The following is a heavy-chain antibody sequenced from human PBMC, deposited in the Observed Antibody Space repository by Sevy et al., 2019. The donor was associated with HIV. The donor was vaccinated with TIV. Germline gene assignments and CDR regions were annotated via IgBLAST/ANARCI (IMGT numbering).Heavy chain of an antibody. D-gene: IGHD3-10*01. Sequence: GESLKISCAASGFTFSTYCMTWVRQAPRKGLEWVANINQHGNEKYYGDSVKGRFNISRDNAKNSFYLQMNSLRAEEPAVYYCARSRGWRDCFDIWGQGTMVTVSS. CDR1: GFTFSTYC. V-gene: IGHV3-7*01. CDR2: INQHGNEK. CDR3: ARSRGWRDCFDI. J-gene: IGHJ3*02.